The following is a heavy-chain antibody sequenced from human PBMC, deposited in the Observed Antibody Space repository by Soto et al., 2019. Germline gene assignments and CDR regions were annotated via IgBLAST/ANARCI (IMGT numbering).Heavy chain of an antibody. CDR2: ISSSSSYI. D-gene: IGHD6-6*01. CDR1: GFTFSSYS. J-gene: IGHJ4*02. V-gene: IGHV3-21*01. CDR3: AREYFFEYSSSSLDY. Sequence: GGSLRLSCAASGFTFSSYSMNWVRQAPGKGLEWVSSISSSSSYIYYADSVKGRFTISRDNAKNSLYLQMNSLRAEDTAVYYCAREYFFEYSSSSLDYWGQGTLVTVSS.